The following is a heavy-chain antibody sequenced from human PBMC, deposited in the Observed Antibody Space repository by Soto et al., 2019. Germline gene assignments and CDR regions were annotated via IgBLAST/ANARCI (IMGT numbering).Heavy chain of an antibody. CDR1: GGSISSDY. CDR3: ARDRGTFCSGGSCYSRGMDV. J-gene: IGHJ6*02. D-gene: IGHD2-15*01. V-gene: IGHV4-59*13. CDR2: IYYSGST. Sequence: SETLSLTCTVSGGSISSDYWSWIRQPPGKGLEWIGYIYYSGSTNYNPSLKSRVTISVDTSKSQFSLKVSSVTAADTAVYYCARDRGTFCSGGSCYSRGMDVWGQGTTVTVS.